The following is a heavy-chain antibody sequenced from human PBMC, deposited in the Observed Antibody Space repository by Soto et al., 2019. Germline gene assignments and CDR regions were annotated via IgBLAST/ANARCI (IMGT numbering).Heavy chain of an antibody. Sequence: QVLLLQSGAEVKKPGASVKVSCKASGYTFRGFYMHWVRQAPGQGLEWMGWINPNSGGTKSAEKFQGRVTMTRDTSISTAYMELSRLTSDDTAVYYCASAAVTGTAGLDFWGQGTQVTVSS. CDR2: INPNSGGT. V-gene: IGHV1-2*02. D-gene: IGHD6-19*01. CDR3: ASAAVTGTAGLDF. J-gene: IGHJ4*02. CDR1: GYTFRGFY.